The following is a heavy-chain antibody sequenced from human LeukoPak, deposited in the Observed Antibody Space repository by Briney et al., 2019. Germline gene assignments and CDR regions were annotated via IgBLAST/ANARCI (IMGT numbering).Heavy chain of an antibody. CDR3: ARSRGDSAWYIDDY. V-gene: IGHV3-21*01. CDR2: IDTTGTYI. CDR1: GGTLSNFN. Sequence: GGSLRLSSAASGGTLSNFNMNWVRQAPGGGLEWVASIDTTGTYIFYGYSVRVRFTISRDHATNSLSLQMHSLTAGDTAVYYCARSRGDSAWYIDDYWGQGTLVTVSS. J-gene: IGHJ4*02. D-gene: IGHD2-21*02.